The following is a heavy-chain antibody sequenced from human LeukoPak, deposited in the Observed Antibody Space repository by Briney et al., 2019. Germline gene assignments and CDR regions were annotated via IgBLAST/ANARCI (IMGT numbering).Heavy chain of an antibody. CDR2: INSVGSST. CDR3: AELGITMIGGV. D-gene: IGHD3-10*02. V-gene: IGHV3-74*01. CDR1: GFTFTRSW. J-gene: IGHJ6*04. Sequence: PGGSLTLACAASGFTFTRSWTHWARQAPGKGLVWVSRINSVGSSTSYADSVKGRSTIYRVHAKHSLYMRMTSLRRKDTAVTYWAELGITMIGGVWGKGTTVTISS.